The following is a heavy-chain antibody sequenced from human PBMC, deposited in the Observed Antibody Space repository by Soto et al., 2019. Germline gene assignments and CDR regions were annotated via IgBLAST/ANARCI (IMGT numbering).Heavy chain of an antibody. Sequence: VGSLRLSGAASGFTFSSYAMNWVRQAPGKGLEWVSAISGSGGSTFYADSVKGRFTISRDNSKNTLYLQMNSLRAEDTAVYYCAKDLRIAAAGTFYYYYGMDVWGQGTTVTVSS. J-gene: IGHJ6*02. CDR2: ISGSGGST. V-gene: IGHV3-23*01. CDR1: GFTFSSYA. D-gene: IGHD6-13*01. CDR3: AKDLRIAAAGTFYYYYGMDV.